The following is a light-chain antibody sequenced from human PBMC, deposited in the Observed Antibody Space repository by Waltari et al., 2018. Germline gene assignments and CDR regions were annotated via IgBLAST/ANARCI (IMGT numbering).Light chain of an antibody. J-gene: IGLJ2*01. CDR3: QTWGSGIVT. V-gene: IGLV4-69*01. Sequence: ASLGASVKLTCTLSTGHSDFAIAWHQQQPERGPRYLMKLNSDGSHTKGDEIPDRFSGSSCGAERYLTISSLQSEDEAAYYCQTWGSGIVTFGGGTQLTVL. CDR2: LNSDGSH. CDR1: TGHSDFA.